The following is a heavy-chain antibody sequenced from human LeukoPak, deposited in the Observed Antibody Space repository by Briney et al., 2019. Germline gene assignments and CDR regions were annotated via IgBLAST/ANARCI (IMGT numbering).Heavy chain of an antibody. J-gene: IGHJ4*02. D-gene: IGHD1-26*01. V-gene: IGHV1-18*01. CDR1: GYTFTYYV. Sequence: ASVKVSCKTSGYTFTYYVISWVRQAPGQGLEWMCWINAYNGNTIDAQKFQRRVTMTTDTSTSTAYMELRSLRSDDTAVYYCARGEKPYDYWGQGTLVSVSS. CDR2: INAYNGNT. CDR3: ARGEKPYDY.